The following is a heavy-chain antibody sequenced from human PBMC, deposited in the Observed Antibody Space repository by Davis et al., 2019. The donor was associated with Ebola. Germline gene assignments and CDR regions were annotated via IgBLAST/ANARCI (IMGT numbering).Heavy chain of an antibody. CDR1: GFTFSSYW. J-gene: IGHJ4*02. Sequence: HTGGSLTLSCAASGFTFSSYWMHWVRQAPGKGLVWVSRINSYGSSTSYADSVKGRFTISRDNAKNSLYLQMSSLRAEDTAVYYCAKDSLKWELLVLGWWGQGTLVTVSS. V-gene: IGHV3-74*01. D-gene: IGHD1-26*01. CDR3: AKDSLKWELLVLGW. CDR2: INSYGSST.